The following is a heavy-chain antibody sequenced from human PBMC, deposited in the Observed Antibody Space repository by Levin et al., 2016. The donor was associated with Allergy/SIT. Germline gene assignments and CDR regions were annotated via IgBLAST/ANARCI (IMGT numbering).Heavy chain of an antibody. V-gene: IGHV4-59*01. CDR2: IYYSGST. J-gene: IGHJ3*02. Sequence: WIRQPPGKGLEWIGYIYYSGSTNYNPSLKSRVTISVDTSKNQFSLKLSSVTAADTAVYYCARIGLRTSGSYYGSFDIWGQGTMVTVSS. D-gene: IGHD1-26*01. CDR3: ARIGLRTSGSYYGSFDI.